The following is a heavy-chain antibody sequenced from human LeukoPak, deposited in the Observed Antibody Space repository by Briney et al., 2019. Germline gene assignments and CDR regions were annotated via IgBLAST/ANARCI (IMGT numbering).Heavy chain of an antibody. D-gene: IGHD5-18*01. J-gene: IGHJ4*02. V-gene: IGHV1-69*02. CDR2: IIPILGIA. CDR3: ARGVDTAMVVIEEDY. CDR1: GGTFSSYT. Sequence: ASVKVSCKASGGTFSSYTISWVRQAPGQGREWMGRIIPILGIANYAQKFQGRVTITADKSTSTAYMELSSLRSEDTAVYYCARGVDTAMVVIEEDYWGQGTLVTVSS.